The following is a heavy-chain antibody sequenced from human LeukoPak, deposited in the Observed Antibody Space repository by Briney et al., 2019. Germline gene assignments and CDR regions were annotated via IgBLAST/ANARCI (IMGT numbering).Heavy chain of an antibody. Sequence: SVKVSCKASGGTFSSYAISWVRQAPGQGLEWMGGIIPIFGTANYAQKFQGRVTITADKSTSTAYMELSSLRSEDTAVYYCARQHNSGYFSYYYYYMDVWGKGTTVTVSS. CDR1: GGTFSSYA. D-gene: IGHD5-12*01. CDR3: ARQHNSGYFSYYYYYMDV. V-gene: IGHV1-69*06. CDR2: IIPIFGTA. J-gene: IGHJ6*03.